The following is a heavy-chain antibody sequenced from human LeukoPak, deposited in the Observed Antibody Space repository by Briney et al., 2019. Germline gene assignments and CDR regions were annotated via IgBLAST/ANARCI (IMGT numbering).Heavy chain of an antibody. CDR1: GGTFSSFA. V-gene: IGHV1-69*04. Sequence: ASVKVSCKTSGGTFSSFALSWVRLAPGQGLEWMGRIIPILGIANYAQKFQGRVTITADKSTSTAYMELSSLRSEDTAVYYCARPDTSIAARPSFDYWGQGTLVTVSS. D-gene: IGHD6-6*01. J-gene: IGHJ4*02. CDR3: ARPDTSIAARPSFDY. CDR2: IIPILGIA.